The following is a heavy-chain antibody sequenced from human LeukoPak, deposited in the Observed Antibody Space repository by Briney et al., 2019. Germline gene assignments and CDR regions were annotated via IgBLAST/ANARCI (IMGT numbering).Heavy chain of an antibody. J-gene: IGHJ4*02. Sequence: GGSLRLSCAASGFTFSSYSMNWVRQAPGKGLEWVSYISSSSSTIYYADPVKGRFTISRDNAKNSLYLEMNSLRAEDTAVYYRARDPSMIVVADYFDYWGQGTLVTVSS. D-gene: IGHD3-22*01. CDR1: GFTFSSYS. V-gene: IGHV3-48*01. CDR2: ISSSSSTI. CDR3: ARDPSMIVVADYFDY.